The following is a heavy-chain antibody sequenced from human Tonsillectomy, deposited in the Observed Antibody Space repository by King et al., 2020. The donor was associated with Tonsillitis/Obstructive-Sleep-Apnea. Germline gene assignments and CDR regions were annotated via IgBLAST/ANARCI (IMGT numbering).Heavy chain of an antibody. D-gene: IGHD2-2*01. CDR3: ATPPPDCSSPSCYWYFDS. CDR2: MNPNSGNT. V-gene: IGHV1-8*01. CDR1: GYTFTTYD. J-gene: IGHJ4*02. Sequence: VQLVESGAEVKKPGASVKVSCKASGYTFTTYDINWVRQATGQGLEWMGWMNPNSGNTGYAQKFQGRVTMTRNTSISTAYMELSSLRSEDTAVYYCATPPPDCSSPSCYWYFDSWGQGSLVTVSS.